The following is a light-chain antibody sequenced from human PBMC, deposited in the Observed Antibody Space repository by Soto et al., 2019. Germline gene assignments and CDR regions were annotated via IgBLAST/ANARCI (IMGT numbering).Light chain of an antibody. V-gene: IGKV3-20*01. CDR2: GAS. CDR1: QSVSSN. J-gene: IGKJ1*01. Sequence: EIVMTQSPATLSVSPGDRATLSCRASQSVSSNLDWYQQKPGQAPRLLIYGASSRATGIPDRFSGSGSGTDFTLTISRLEPEDFAVYYCQQYETSPRTFGQGTKVDIK. CDR3: QQYETSPRT.